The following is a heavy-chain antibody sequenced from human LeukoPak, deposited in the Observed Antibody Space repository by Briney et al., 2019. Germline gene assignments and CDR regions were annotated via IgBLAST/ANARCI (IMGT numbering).Heavy chain of an antibody. CDR2: ISTNNGKT. CDR1: GYTFTMYY. D-gene: IGHD5/OR15-5a*01. J-gene: IGHJ4*02. Sequence: GASVKVSCKASGYTFTMYYIHWVRQAPGQGLEWMGWISTNNGKTNFAQKFRGRFTMTTDTPMTAAYMELTSLRSDDTAIYYCARDEVYTIDNWGQGTLVTVSS. V-gene: IGHV1-18*04. CDR3: ARDEVYTIDN.